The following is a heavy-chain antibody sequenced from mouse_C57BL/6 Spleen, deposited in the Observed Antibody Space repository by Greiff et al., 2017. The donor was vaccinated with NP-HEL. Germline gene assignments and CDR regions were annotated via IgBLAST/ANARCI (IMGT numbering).Heavy chain of an antibody. V-gene: IGHV1-42*01. J-gene: IGHJ2*01. CDR2: INPSTGGT. Sequence: EVKLVESGPELVKPGASVKISCKASGYSFTGYYMNWVKQSPEKSLEWIGEINPSTGGTTYNQKFKAKATLTVDKSSSTAYMQLKSLTSEDSAVYYCARGGLRRDYYFDYWGQGTTLTVSS. CDR3: ARGGLRRDYYFDY. CDR1: GYSFTGYY. D-gene: IGHD2-2*01.